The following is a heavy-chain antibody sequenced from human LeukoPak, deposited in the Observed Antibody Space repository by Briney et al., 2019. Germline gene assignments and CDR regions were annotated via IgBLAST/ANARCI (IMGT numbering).Heavy chain of an antibody. D-gene: IGHD6-6*01. Sequence: GGSLRLSCAASGFTFSSYGMHWVRQAPGKGLEWVAVISYDGSNKYYADSVKGRFTISRDNSKNTLYLQMNSLRAEDTAVYYCAREYSSSTGRCFDYWGQGTLVTVSS. V-gene: IGHV3-30*03. CDR1: GFTFSSYG. CDR2: ISYDGSNK. J-gene: IGHJ4*02. CDR3: AREYSSSTGRCFDY.